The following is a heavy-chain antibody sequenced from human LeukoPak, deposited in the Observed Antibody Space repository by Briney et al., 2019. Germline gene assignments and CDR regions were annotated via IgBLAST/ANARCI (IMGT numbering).Heavy chain of an antibody. CDR2: IIPVFGTA. D-gene: IGHD6-13*01. CDR1: RNICTGHY. V-gene: IGHV1-69*05. J-gene: IGHJ6*03. Sequence: ASVKVSCKTFRNICTGHYIHWVRQAHGQGLEWMGGIIPVFGTANYAQKFQGRVTITTDESTSTAYMELSSLRSEDTAVYYCARDVPLLVLGTAYYYMDVWSKGTTVTVSS. CDR3: ARDVPLLVLGTAYYYMDV.